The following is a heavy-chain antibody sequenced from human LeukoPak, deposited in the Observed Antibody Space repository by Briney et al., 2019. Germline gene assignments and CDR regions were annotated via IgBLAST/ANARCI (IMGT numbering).Heavy chain of an antibody. CDR2: ISYDGSNK. J-gene: IGHJ5*02. Sequence: GRSLRLSCAASGFTFSSYAMYWVRQAPGKGLEWVAVISYDGSNKYYADSVKGRFTISRDNSKNTLYLQMNSLRAEDTAVYYCAKVTTMVRGVGSWFDPWGQGTLVTVSS. V-gene: IGHV3-30-3*01. CDR3: AKVTTMVRGVGSWFDP. CDR1: GFTFSSYA. D-gene: IGHD3-10*01.